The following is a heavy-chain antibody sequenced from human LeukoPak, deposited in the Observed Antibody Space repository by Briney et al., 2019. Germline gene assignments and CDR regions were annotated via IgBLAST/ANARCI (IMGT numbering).Heavy chain of an antibody. V-gene: IGHV3-66*01. D-gene: IGHD3-22*01. Sequence: GGSLRLSCAASGLTVSGNFMSWVRQAPGKGPEWVSVIYSGGSTYYADSVKGRFTISRDNSKNTLYLLMNSLRAEGTAVYYCARVVYSGGYSQGFDIWGQGTMVTVSS. CDR1: GLTVSGNF. CDR2: IYSGGST. CDR3: ARVVYSGGYSQGFDI. J-gene: IGHJ3*02.